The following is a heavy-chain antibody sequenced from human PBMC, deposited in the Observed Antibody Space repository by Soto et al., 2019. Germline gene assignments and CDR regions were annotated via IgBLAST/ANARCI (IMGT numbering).Heavy chain of an antibody. J-gene: IGHJ5*02. V-gene: IGHV4-34*01. CDR1: GGSFSGYY. Sequence: QVQLQQWGAGLLKPSETLSLTCAVYGGSFSGYYWSWIRQPPGKGLEWIGEINHSGSTNYNPSLKSRVTISVDTAENQFSLKLSSVTAADTAVYYCARGRYDFWSGYLPGDWFDPWGQGTLVTVSS. CDR3: ARGRYDFWSGYLPGDWFDP. CDR2: INHSGST. D-gene: IGHD3-3*01.